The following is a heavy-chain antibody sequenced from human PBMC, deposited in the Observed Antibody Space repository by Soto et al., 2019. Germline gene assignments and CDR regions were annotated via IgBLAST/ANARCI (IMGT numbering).Heavy chain of an antibody. CDR1: GFTFSSYS. D-gene: IGHD1-7*01. Sequence: EVQLVESGGGLVKPGGSLRLSCAASGFTFSSYSMNWVRQAPGKGLEWVSSISSSSSYIYYADSVKGRFTISRDNAKNSLYLQMNSLRAEDTAVYYCARVELELREGNLGYWGQGTLVTVSS. CDR2: ISSSSSYI. V-gene: IGHV3-21*01. CDR3: ARVELELREGNLGY. J-gene: IGHJ4*02.